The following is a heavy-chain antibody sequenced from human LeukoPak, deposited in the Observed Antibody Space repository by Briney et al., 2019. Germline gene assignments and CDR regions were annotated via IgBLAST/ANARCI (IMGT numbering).Heavy chain of an antibody. CDR2: IIPIFGIA. V-gene: IGHV1-69*04. Sequence: ASVKVSCKASGGTFSSYAISWVRQAPGQGLEWMGRIIPIFGIANYAQKFQGRVTITADKSTSTAYMELSSLRSEDTAVYYCARVQGYDFWSGYGMGVWGQGTTVTVSS. D-gene: IGHD3-3*01. CDR1: GGTFSSYA. J-gene: IGHJ6*02. CDR3: ARVQGYDFWSGYGMGV.